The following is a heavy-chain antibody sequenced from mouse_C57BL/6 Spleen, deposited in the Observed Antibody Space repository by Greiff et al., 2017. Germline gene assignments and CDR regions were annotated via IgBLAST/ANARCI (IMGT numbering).Heavy chain of an antibody. CDR1: GLTLSSYG. J-gene: IGHJ4*01. CDR2: ISSGGSYT. CDR3: ARQGYGSSLYAMDY. V-gene: IGHV5-6*01. Sequence: EVKLMESGGDSVKPGGFLKLFRAASGLTLSSYGMSWVRQTPDKRLEWVATISSGGSYTYYPDSVKGRFPISRDNAKNTLYLQMSSLKSEDTAMYYCARQGYGSSLYAMDYWGQGTSVTVSS. D-gene: IGHD1-1*01.